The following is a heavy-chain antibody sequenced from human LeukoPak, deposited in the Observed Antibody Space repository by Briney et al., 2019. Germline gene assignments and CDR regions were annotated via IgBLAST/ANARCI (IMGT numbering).Heavy chain of an antibody. J-gene: IGHJ4*02. D-gene: IGHD6-19*01. Sequence: SETLSLTCAVYSGSFSGYYWSWIRQPPGKGLEWIGEINHSGSTNYNPSLKSRVTISVDTSKNQFSLKLSSVTAADTAVYYCAGGGYSSGWYVDYWGQGTLVTVSS. CDR1: SGSFSGYY. V-gene: IGHV4-34*01. CDR2: INHSGST. CDR3: AGGGYSSGWYVDY.